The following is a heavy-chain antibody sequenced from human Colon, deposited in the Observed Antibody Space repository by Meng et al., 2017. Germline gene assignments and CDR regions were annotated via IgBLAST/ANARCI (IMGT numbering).Heavy chain of an antibody. CDR2: IYYSGST. CDR3: ARDRKHYGERGWFDP. J-gene: IGHJ5*02. Sequence: QVPLQDSVPGLVQPSQTLSLPCTVSGGSISSVDYYWSWIRQPPGKGLEWIGYIYYSGSTYSNASLKSRVTISIDRSKNQFSLKLSSVTAADTAVYYCARDRKHYGERGWFDPWGQGTLVTVSS. V-gene: IGHV4-30-4*01. D-gene: IGHD4-17*01. CDR1: GGSISSVDYY.